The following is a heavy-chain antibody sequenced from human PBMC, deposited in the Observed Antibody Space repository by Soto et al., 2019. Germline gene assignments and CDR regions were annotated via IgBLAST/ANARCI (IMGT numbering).Heavy chain of an antibody. D-gene: IGHD6-13*01. CDR1: GFTFSSYA. CDR2: ISGSGGST. CDR3: AKHIGSQSSSLPYYGMDV. V-gene: IGHV3-23*01. J-gene: IGHJ6*02. Sequence: PGGSLRLSCAASGFTFSSYAMSWVRQAPGKGLEWVSAISGSGGSTYYTDSVKGRFTISRDNSKNTLYLQMNSLRAEDTAVYYCAKHIGSQSSSLPYYGMDVWGQGTTVTVSS.